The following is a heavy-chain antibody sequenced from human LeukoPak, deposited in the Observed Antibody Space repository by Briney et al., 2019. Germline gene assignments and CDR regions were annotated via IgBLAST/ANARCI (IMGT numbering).Heavy chain of an antibody. J-gene: IGHJ4*02. D-gene: IGHD2-2*01. CDR1: GYSFTSSC. Sequence: ASVKVSCKASGYSFTSSCISWVRQAPGQGLEWMGWISAYKGNTNYAQKFQRRVTLTRDTATSTAYTELKSLTSYNTALYYCARQSACSTTPCPVDYWGQGTLVTVSS. CDR3: ARQSACSTTPCPVDY. V-gene: IGHV1-18*01. CDR2: ISAYKGNT.